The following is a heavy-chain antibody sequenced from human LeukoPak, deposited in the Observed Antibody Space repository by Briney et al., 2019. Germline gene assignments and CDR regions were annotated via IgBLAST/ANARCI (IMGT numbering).Heavy chain of an antibody. Sequence: GGSLRLSCAASGFTFSSYSMNWVRQAPGKGLEWVSSISSSSSYIYYADSVKGRFTISRDNAKNSLYLQMNSLRAEDTAVYYCARVSGSGSDSDYWGQGTLVTVSS. CDR3: ARVSGSGSDSDY. D-gene: IGHD3-10*01. CDR1: GFTFSSYS. J-gene: IGHJ4*02. V-gene: IGHV3-21*01. CDR2: ISSSSSYI.